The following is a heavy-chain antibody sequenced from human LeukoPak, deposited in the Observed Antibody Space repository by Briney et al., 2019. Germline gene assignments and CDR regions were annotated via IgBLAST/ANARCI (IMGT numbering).Heavy chain of an antibody. Sequence: GGSLRLSCAASGFTFSSYDMHWVRQAPGKGLEWVAVISYDGRNKYSADSVKCRFTISRDNSKNTLSLQMHSLRAEDTAVYYCAKSARFCTNDVCYTNYYYGMDVWGQGTTVTVSS. J-gene: IGHJ6*02. V-gene: IGHV3-30*18. CDR1: GFTFSSYD. D-gene: IGHD2-8*01. CDR2: ISYDGRNK. CDR3: AKSARFCTNDVCYTNYYYGMDV.